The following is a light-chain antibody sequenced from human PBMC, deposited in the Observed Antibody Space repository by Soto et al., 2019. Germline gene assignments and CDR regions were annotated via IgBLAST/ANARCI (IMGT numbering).Light chain of an antibody. Sequence: EIVLTQSPGTLSLSPGERATLSCRASQSVSSSYLAWYQQKPGQAPRLLIYGASSRATGIPDSFSGSGSGTDFTLTISRLEPEDFAVYYCQQYGSSLRGTFGQGTKLEIK. CDR2: GAS. CDR3: QQYGSSLRGT. V-gene: IGKV3-20*01. CDR1: QSVSSSY. J-gene: IGKJ2*02.